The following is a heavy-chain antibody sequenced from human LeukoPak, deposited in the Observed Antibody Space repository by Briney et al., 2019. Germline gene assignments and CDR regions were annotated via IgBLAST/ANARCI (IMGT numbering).Heavy chain of an antibody. J-gene: IGHJ4*02. CDR3: AKESDFWSGYYTGEAGYFDY. Sequence: GRSLRLSCAASGFTFSSYGMHWVRQAPGKGLEWVAVISYDGSNKYYADSVKGRFTISRDNSKSTLYLQMNSLRAEDTAVYYCAKESDFWSGYYTGEAGYFDYWGQGTLVTVSS. CDR1: GFTFSSYG. D-gene: IGHD3-3*01. V-gene: IGHV3-30*18. CDR2: ISYDGSNK.